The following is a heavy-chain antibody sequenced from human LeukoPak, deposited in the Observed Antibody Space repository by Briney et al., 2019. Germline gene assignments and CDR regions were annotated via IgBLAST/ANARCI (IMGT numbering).Heavy chain of an antibody. CDR1: GFTFSSYA. D-gene: IGHD6-19*01. CDR2: ISGSGGST. Sequence: GGSLRLSCAASGFTFSSYAMSWVRQAPGKGLEWVSHISGSGGSTYYADSVKGRFTICRDNSKNRLYLQMNSLRAEDTAVYYCARPRYGSGYLFDYWGQGTLVTVSS. J-gene: IGHJ4*02. CDR3: ARPRYGSGYLFDY. V-gene: IGHV3-23*01.